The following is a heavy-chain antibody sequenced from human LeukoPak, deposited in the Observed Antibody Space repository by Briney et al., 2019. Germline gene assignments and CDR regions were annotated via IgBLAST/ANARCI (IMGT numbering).Heavy chain of an antibody. D-gene: IGHD5-24*01. CDR2: IWADGTT. Sequence: PGGSLRLSCAASGFSVSNHYMAWVRQAPGRRLEWVSFIWADGTTFYTDSVRGRFTVSRDQFKNTLYLQMSSLRPDDTALYHCARDGAGIESWVELDPWGQGTQVTVSA. CDR3: ARDGAGIESWVELDP. V-gene: IGHV3-66*02. CDR1: GFSVSNHY. J-gene: IGHJ5*02.